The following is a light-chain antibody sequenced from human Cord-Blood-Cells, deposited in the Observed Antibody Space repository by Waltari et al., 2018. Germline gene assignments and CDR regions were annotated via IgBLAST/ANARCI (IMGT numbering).Light chain of an antibody. Sequence: QSALTQPASVSGSPGQSLTISCTGTSSDVGSYNLVSWSQQHPGKAPKLLIYEGSKRPSGVSNRFSGSKSGNTASLTISGLQAEDEADYYCCSYAGSSTWVFGGGTKLTVL. CDR2: EGS. CDR3: CSYAGSSTWV. J-gene: IGLJ3*02. CDR1: SSDVGSYNL. V-gene: IGLV2-23*01.